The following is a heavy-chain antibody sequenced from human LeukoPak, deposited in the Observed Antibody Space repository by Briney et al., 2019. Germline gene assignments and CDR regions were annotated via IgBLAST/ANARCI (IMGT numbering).Heavy chain of an antibody. CDR2: IYYSGST. CDR1: GGSLSSHY. CDR3: ARSPPPDYYGSGSYYNLYYYGMDV. D-gene: IGHD3-10*01. Sequence: PSETLSLTCTVSGGSLSSHYWSWLRQPPGKGLEWIGYIYYSGSTNYNPSLESRVTISVDTSKNQFSLKLSSVTAADTAVYYCARSPPPDYYGSGSYYNLYYYGMDVWGQGTTVTVSS. V-gene: IGHV4-59*11. J-gene: IGHJ6*02.